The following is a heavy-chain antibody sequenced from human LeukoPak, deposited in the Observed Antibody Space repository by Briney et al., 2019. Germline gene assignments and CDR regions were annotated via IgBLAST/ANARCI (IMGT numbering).Heavy chain of an antibody. J-gene: IGHJ4*02. CDR1: GFTFSSYW. D-gene: IGHD2-2*01. CDR3: ARETDSTLFDY. Sequence: GGSLRLSCAASGFTFSSYWMSWVRQAPGKGLEWVAYIKQDVTEKYYVDSVKGRFSISRDNAKNSLYLQMNSLRAEDTAIYYCARETDSTLFDYWGQGTLVTVSS. CDR2: IKQDVTEK. V-gene: IGHV3-7*01.